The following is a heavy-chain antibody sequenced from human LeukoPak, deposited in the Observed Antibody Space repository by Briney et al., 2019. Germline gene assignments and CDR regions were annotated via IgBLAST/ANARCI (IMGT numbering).Heavy chain of an antibody. D-gene: IGHD6-13*01. Sequence: PSETLSLTCTVSGGSISSYYWSWIRQPAGKGLEWIGRIYTSGSTNYNPSLKSRVTMSVDTSKNQFSLKLSSVTAADTAVYYCARGGSSSWYSPLDYWGQGTLVTVSS. CDR2: IYTSGST. CDR3: ARGGSSSWYSPLDY. J-gene: IGHJ4*02. CDR1: GGSISSYY. V-gene: IGHV4-4*07.